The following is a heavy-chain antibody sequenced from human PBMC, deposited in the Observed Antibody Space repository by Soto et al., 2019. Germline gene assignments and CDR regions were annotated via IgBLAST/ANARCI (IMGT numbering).Heavy chain of an antibody. V-gene: IGHV1-69*13. CDR1: GGTFSSYA. J-gene: IGHJ5*02. Sequence: SVKVSCKASGGTFSSYAISWVRQAPGQGLEWMGGIIPIFGTANYAQKFQGRVTITADESTSTAYMELSSLRSEDTAVYYCARVLRYFDWLLGWFAPWGQGTLVTVSS. CDR2: IIPIFGTA. D-gene: IGHD3-9*01. CDR3: ARVLRYFDWLLGWFAP.